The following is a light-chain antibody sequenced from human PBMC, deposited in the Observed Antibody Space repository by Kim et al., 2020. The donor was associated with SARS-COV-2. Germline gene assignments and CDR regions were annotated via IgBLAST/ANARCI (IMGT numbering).Light chain of an antibody. Sequence: DIQMTQSPSSLSASVGDRVTITCRASQDIGDFLAWYQHKPGKVPKLLIYVASTLQSGVPSRFSGSGSGTYFTLTISSLQPEDVATYYCHRYNSVPLTFGGGTKVDIK. CDR1: QDIGDF. V-gene: IGKV1-27*01. J-gene: IGKJ4*01. CDR2: VAS. CDR3: HRYNSVPLT.